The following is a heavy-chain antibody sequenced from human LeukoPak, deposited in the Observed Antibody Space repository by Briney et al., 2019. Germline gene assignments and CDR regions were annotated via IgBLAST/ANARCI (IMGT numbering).Heavy chain of an antibody. CDR1: GGSISSYY. Sequence: SETLSLTCTVSGGSISSYYWSWIRQPPGKGLEWIGYIYTSGSTNYNPSLKSRVTISVDTSKNQFSLKLSSVTPADTAVYYCARLPTIFGVVDYFDYWGQGTLVTVSS. V-gene: IGHV4-4*09. D-gene: IGHD3-3*01. J-gene: IGHJ4*02. CDR2: IYTSGST. CDR3: ARLPTIFGVVDYFDY.